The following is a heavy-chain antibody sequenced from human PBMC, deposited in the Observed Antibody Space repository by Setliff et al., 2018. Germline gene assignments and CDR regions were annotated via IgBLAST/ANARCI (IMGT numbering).Heavy chain of an antibody. V-gene: IGHV3-23*01. Sequence: SCAASGFTFSNYAMSWVRQAPGKGLEWVSIISGIGGSTYNADSVKGRFTISRDNAKNSLFLQMNILEVEDTAVYYCVRDWASGDDHWGRGTLVTVSS. J-gene: IGHJ4*02. CDR3: VRDWASGDDH. CDR2: ISGIGGST. CDR1: GFTFSNYA. D-gene: IGHD3-10*01.